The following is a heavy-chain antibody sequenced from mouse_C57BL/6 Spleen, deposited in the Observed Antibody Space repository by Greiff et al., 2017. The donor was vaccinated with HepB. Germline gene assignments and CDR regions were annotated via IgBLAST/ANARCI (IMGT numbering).Heavy chain of an antibody. CDR1: GYTFTSYW. J-gene: IGHJ2*01. D-gene: IGHD3-2*02. CDR2: IDPSDSYT. Sequence: QLQQPGAELVMPGASVKLSCKASGYTFTSYWMHWVKQRPGQGLEWIGEIDPSDSYTNYNQKFKGKSTLTVDKSSSTAYMQLSSLTSEDSAVYYCARGGQLRLRDYFDYWGQGTTLTVSS. V-gene: IGHV1-69*01. CDR3: ARGGQLRLRDYFDY.